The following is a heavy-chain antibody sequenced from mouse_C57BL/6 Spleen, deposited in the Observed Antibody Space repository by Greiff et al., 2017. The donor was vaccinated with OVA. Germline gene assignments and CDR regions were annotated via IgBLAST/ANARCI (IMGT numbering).Heavy chain of an antibody. V-gene: IGHV5-4*01. D-gene: IGHD1-1*01. CDR2: ISDGGSYT. CDR3: ARGRGNFYYYGSSYDYFDV. J-gene: IGHJ1*03. CDR1: GFTFSSYA. Sequence: EVQLVESGGGLVKPGGSLKLSCAASGFTFSSYAMSWVRQTPEKRLEWVATISDGGSYTYYPDNVKGRFTISRDNAKNNLYLQMSHLKSEDTAMYYCARGRGNFYYYGSSYDYFDVWGTGTTVTVSS.